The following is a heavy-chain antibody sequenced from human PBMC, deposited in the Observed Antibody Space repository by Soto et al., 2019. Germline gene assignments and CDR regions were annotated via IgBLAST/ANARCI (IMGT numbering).Heavy chain of an antibody. V-gene: IGHV1-18*01. CDR1: GYTFASYA. CDR2: ISAYNGNT. J-gene: IGHJ4*02. Sequence: QVQLVQSGAEVKKPGASVKVSCKASGYTFASYAISWMRQAPGQGLEWMGWISAYNGNTNYAQKLPGRVHMTTDTSTSTAYMELRSLSSAATAVYYCARDPPPPDYWGQGTLVTVSS. CDR3: ARDPPPPDY.